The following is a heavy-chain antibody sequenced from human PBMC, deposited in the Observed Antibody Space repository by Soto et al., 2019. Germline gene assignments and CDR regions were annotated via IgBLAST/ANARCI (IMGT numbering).Heavy chain of an antibody. Sequence: PGGSLRVSCAASGFTFSSYGMHWVRQAPGKGLEWVAVIWYDGSNKYYADSVKGRFTISRDNSKNTLYLQMNSLRAEDTAVYYCAREESRRYYYYGMDVWGQGTTVTVSS. J-gene: IGHJ6*02. CDR3: AREESRRYYYYGMDV. V-gene: IGHV3-33*01. CDR1: GFTFSSYG. CDR2: IWYDGSNK.